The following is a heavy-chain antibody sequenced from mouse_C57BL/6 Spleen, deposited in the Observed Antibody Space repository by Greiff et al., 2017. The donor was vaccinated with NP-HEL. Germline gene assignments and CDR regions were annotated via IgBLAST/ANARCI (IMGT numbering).Heavy chain of an antibody. CDR2: ISGGGGNT. CDR3: ARQGYYGSSPPWYVDV. CDR1: GFTFSSYT. V-gene: IGHV5-9*01. D-gene: IGHD1-1*01. Sequence: EVMLVESGGGLVKPGGSLKLSCAASGFTFSSYTMSWVRQTPEKRLEWVATISGGGGNTYYPDSVRGRFPISRDNAKNTLYLQMSSLRSEDTALYYCARQGYYGSSPPWYVDVWGTGTTVTVSS. J-gene: IGHJ1*03.